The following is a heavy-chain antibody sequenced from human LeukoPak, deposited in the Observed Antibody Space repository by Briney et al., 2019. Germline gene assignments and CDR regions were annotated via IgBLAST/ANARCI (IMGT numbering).Heavy chain of an antibody. CDR3: ARPTYYDSSGYLLN. CDR2: IYYSGST. J-gene: IGHJ4*02. D-gene: IGHD3-22*01. V-gene: IGHV4-34*01. Sequence: SETLSLTCAVYGGSFSGYYWSWIRQPPGKGLEWIGSIYYSGSTYYNPSLKSRVTISVDTSKNQFSLKLSSVTAADTAVYYCARPTYYDSSGYLLNWGQGTLVTVSS. CDR1: GGSFSGYY.